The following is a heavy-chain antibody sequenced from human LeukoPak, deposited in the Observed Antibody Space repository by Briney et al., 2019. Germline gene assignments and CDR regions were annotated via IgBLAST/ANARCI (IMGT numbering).Heavy chain of an antibody. CDR2: IYPRDGST. CDR3: ARDQEGFDY. Sequence: GASVKVSCKASGYTFTSNYIHWVRQAPGQGLEWMGMIYPRDGSTSYAQKFQGRVTVTRDTSTTTVHMELRGLRSEDTAVYYCARDQEGFDYWGQGTVVTVSS. V-gene: IGHV1-46*01. J-gene: IGHJ4*02. CDR1: GYTFTSNY.